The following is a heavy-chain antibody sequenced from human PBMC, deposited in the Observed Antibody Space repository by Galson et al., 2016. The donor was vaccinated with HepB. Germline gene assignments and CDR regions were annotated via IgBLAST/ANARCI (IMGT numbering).Heavy chain of an antibody. CDR3: ASAARIAALYYYGMDV. Sequence: SVKVSCKASGGTFRSYVISWVRQAPGQGLEWMGGIIPMFGTANYAQKFQGRVTITADESTSTAYMELSSLRSDDTAVYYCASAARIAALYYYGMDVWGQGTTVTVSS. CDR2: IIPMFGTA. V-gene: IGHV1-69*13. D-gene: IGHD6-13*01. J-gene: IGHJ6*02. CDR1: GGTFRSYV.